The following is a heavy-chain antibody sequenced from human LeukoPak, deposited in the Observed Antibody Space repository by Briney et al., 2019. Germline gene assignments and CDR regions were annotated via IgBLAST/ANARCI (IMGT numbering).Heavy chain of an antibody. CDR1: GFTFSNYW. Sequence: GGSLRLSCAASGFTFSNYWMSWVRQAPGQGLEWVANIKQEGSENYYVDSVKGRFTISRDNAKNSLYLQMNSLRAEDTAVYYCARGPEYKLLPRCFDYWGQGTLVTVSS. D-gene: IGHD2-2*01. J-gene: IGHJ4*02. CDR2: IKQEGSEN. CDR3: ARGPEYKLLPRCFDY. V-gene: IGHV3-7*01.